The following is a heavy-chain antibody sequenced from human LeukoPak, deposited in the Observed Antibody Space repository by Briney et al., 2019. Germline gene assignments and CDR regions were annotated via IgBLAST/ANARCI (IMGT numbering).Heavy chain of an antibody. Sequence: PGRSLRLSCAASGFTFSNYAMHWVRQAPGKGLEWVSVVSYDGSNKYYADSVKGRFTISRDNSKNTLYPQMNGLRAEDAAVYYCATIGDRRSGELYRIDYWGQGTLVTVSS. D-gene: IGHD1-26*01. CDR3: ATIGDRRSGELYRIDY. J-gene: IGHJ4*02. CDR2: VSYDGSNK. V-gene: IGHV3-30-3*01. CDR1: GFTFSNYA.